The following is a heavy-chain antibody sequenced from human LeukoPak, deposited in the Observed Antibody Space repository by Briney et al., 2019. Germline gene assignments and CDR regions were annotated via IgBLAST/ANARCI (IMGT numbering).Heavy chain of an antibody. Sequence: KSSETLSLTCAVYGGSFSGYYWSWIRQLPGKGLEWIGEINHSGSTNHNPSLKSRVTISVDTSKNQFSLKLSSVTAADTAVYYCASQPGGFDYWGQGTLVTVSS. V-gene: IGHV4-34*01. J-gene: IGHJ4*02. CDR2: INHSGST. CDR1: GGSFSGYY. CDR3: ASQPGGFDY. D-gene: IGHD3-10*01.